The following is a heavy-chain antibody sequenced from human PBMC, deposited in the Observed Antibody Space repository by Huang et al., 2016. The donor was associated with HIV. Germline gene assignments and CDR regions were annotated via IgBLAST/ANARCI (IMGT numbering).Heavy chain of an antibody. J-gene: IGHJ5*02. CDR3: ARDATKNPRGWFDP. CDR1: GGSLNGYY. V-gene: IGHV4-34*02. D-gene: IGHD3-10*01. Sequence: QVHLQQWGAGLLKSAETLSLTCAVYGGSLNGYYWSWLRQTPGKGLEGIGEINHLGSPKYNPALKSRVSISMDGSKKQFSLKLRSISDADTAVYFCARDATKNPRGWFDPWGQGTLVTVSS. CDR2: INHLGSP.